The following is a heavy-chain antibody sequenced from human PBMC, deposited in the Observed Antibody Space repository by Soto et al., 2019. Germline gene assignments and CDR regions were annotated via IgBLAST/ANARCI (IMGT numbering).Heavy chain of an antibody. Sequence: SETLSLTCALYGGSFSGYYWSWIRQPPGKGLEWIGEINHSGSTNYNPSLKSRVTISVDTPKNQFSLKLSSVTAADTAVYYCARVRYCSGGSCYPRFDPWGQETLVTVSS. D-gene: IGHD2-15*01. J-gene: IGHJ5*02. CDR3: ARVRYCSGGSCYPRFDP. V-gene: IGHV4-34*01. CDR1: GGSFSGYY. CDR2: INHSGST.